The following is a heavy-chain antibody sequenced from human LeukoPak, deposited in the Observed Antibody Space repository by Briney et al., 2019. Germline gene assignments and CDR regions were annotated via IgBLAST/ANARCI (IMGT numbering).Heavy chain of an antibody. Sequence: PGGSLRLSCAASGFTFSSYAMSWVRQAPGKGPEWVSAISGSGGSTYYADSVKGRFTISRDNSKNTLYLQMNSLRAEDTAVYYCAKDRDYVNYFDYWGQGTLVTVSS. V-gene: IGHV3-23*01. CDR3: AKDRDYVNYFDY. CDR2: ISGSGGST. J-gene: IGHJ4*02. D-gene: IGHD4-17*01. CDR1: GFTFSSYA.